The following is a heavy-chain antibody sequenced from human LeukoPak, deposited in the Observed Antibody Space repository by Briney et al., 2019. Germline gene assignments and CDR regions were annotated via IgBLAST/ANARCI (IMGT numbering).Heavy chain of an antibody. CDR3: VRDAFISLSFEF. CDR1: GFTFDDYA. V-gene: IGHV3-9*01. CDR2: INWNSGAI. Sequence: PGGSLRLSCAASGFTFDDYAMHWVRQAPGKGLEWVAGINWNSGAIGYADSEKGRFTISRDNAKNSLYLQMNSLRVEDTALYYCVRDAFISLSFEFWGQGTLVTVSS. J-gene: IGHJ4*02.